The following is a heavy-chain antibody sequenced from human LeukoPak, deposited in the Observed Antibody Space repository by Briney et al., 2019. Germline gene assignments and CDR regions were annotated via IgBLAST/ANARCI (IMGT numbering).Heavy chain of an antibody. CDR1: GYSISSGYY. CDR2: IYHSGST. J-gene: IGHJ5*02. Sequence: SETLSLTCTVSGYSISSGYYWGWIRQPPGKGLEWIGSIYHSGSTYYNPSLKSRVTISVDTSKNQFSLKLSSVTAADTAVYYCARIVRCSSTSCYKDDGWFDPWGQGTLVTVSS. D-gene: IGHD2-2*02. V-gene: IGHV4-38-2*02. CDR3: ARIVRCSSTSCYKDDGWFDP.